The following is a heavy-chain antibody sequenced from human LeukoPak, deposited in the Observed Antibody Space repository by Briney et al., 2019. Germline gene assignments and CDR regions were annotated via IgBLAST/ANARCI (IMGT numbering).Heavy chain of an antibody. J-gene: IGHJ6*03. CDR2: IYSGGST. V-gene: IGHV3-66*02. CDR3: ASDQPSGSVYYYYMDV. CDR1: GFTFTTYS. D-gene: IGHD3-10*01. Sequence: GGSLRLSCAASGFTFTTYSMTWVRPAPGKGVEGVSVIYSGGSTYYADSVKGGFTITRDNSKNTLYLQMNSMSAEATAVYYYASDQPSGSVYYYYMDVWGKGTTVTVSS.